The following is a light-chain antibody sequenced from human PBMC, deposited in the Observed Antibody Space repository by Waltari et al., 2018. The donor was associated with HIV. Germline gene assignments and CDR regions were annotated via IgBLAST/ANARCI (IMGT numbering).Light chain of an antibody. V-gene: IGLV8-61*01. CDR3: VLYMGSGISV. CDR1: SGSVSTSYY. CDR2: STN. Sequence: QTVVTQEPSFSVSPGGTVTLTCGLSSGSVSTSYYPSWYQQTPGQAPRTLIYSTNTRASGVPDRFSGSILGNKAALTSTGAQADDESDYSCVLYMGSGISVFGGGTKLTVL. J-gene: IGLJ3*02.